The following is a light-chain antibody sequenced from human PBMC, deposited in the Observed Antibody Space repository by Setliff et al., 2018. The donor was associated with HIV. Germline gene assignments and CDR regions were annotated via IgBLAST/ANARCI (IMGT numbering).Light chain of an antibody. CDR2: EVH. J-gene: IGLJ1*01. CDR1: SSNIGAGYD. V-gene: IGLV1-40*01. CDR3: CSYAGLNTYV. Sequence: QSALTQPPSASGAPGQRVTISCTGSSSNIGAGYDVHWYQQLPGTAPKLMIYEVHKRPSGVSNRFSGSKSGNTASLTISGLQAEDEADYYCCSYAGLNTYVFGTGTRSPS.